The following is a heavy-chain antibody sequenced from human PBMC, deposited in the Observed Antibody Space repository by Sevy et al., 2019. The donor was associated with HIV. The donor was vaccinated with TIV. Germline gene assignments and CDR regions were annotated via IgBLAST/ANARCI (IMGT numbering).Heavy chain of an antibody. J-gene: IGHJ5*02. V-gene: IGHV3-74*01. CDR1: GFTFRSDW. CDR2: INRDGSST. CDR3: LSEGGDWFDP. D-gene: IGHD3-16*01. Sequence: GGSLRLSCAASGFTFRSDWMHWVRQAPGKGLVWVSRINRDGSSTAYADSVKGRFTISRDNAKNTLYLQMNSLRAEDTSVYYCLSEGGDWFDPWGQGTLDTVSS.